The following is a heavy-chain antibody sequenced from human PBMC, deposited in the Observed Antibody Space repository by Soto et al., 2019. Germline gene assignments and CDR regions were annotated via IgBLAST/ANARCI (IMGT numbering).Heavy chain of an antibody. V-gene: IGHV1-69*13. Sequence: VKVSCQASVGTFSSYAISWGRLSPGQELEWMGGIITIFGTANYAQKSQGRVTITAEESTSTAYMELSSLRSEDTAVYYCARDSVAAAGTVLGWFDPWGQGTLVTLSP. CDR3: ARDSVAAAGTVLGWFDP. D-gene: IGHD6-13*01. J-gene: IGHJ5*02. CDR1: VGTFSSYA. CDR2: IITIFGTA.